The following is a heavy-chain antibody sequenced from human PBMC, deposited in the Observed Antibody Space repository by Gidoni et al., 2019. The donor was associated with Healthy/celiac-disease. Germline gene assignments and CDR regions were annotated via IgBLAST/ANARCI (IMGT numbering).Heavy chain of an antibody. CDR2: ISSSSSYI. V-gene: IGHV3-21*01. D-gene: IGHD6-13*01. CDR3: ARRIAAAGDYYYYYGMDV. J-gene: IGHJ6*02. Sequence: EVQLVESGGGLVKPGGSLRLSCAASGFTFSSYSMNWVRQAPGKGLEWVSSISSSSSYIYYADSVKGRFTSSRDNAKNSLYLQMNSLRAEDTAVYYCARRIAAAGDYYYYYGMDVWGQGTTVTVSS. CDR1: GFTFSSYS.